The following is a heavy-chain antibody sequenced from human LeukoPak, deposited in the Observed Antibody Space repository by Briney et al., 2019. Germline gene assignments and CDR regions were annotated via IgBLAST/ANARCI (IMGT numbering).Heavy chain of an antibody. J-gene: IGHJ3*02. CDR3: AGPQAGAAFEI. Sequence: SETLSLTCAVYGGSFSAYSWTWIRQPPGKGLEWIGEINHSGGTNHNPSLKSRVSISRDSSKNQICLKLRSVTAADTAVYYCAGPQAGAAFEIWSQGTMVTVSS. D-gene: IGHD6-13*01. CDR1: GGSFSAYS. CDR2: INHSGGT. V-gene: IGHV4-34*01.